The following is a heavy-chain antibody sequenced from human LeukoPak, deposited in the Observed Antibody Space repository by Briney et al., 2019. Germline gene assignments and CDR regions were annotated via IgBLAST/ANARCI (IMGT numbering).Heavy chain of an antibody. CDR1: GFTFSNYA. CDR2: VTGSGGST. D-gene: IGHD3-9*01. J-gene: IGHJ4*02. Sequence: GASLRLSCVASGFTFSNYAMSWARQAPGKRLEWVSAVTGSGGSTYYADPVKGRFTISRDNSRNTLFLQMNSLRAEDTAVYYCAKWGDFDILTGYYVSDFWGQGTLVTVSS. V-gene: IGHV3-23*01. CDR3: AKWGDFDILTGYYVSDF.